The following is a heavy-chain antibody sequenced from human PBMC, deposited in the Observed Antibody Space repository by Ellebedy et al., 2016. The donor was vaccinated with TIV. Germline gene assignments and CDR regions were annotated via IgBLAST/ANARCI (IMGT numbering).Heavy chain of an antibody. Sequence: GESLKISXAASGFAISNAWMNWVRQAPGKGLEWVSVISAGGDSTYYADTVKGRFTISRDNAKNSLSLQMNSLRAEDTGVYYCARGRDHAFDIWGQGTVVTVSS. CDR2: ISAGGDST. CDR1: GFAISNAW. CDR3: ARGRDHAFDI. V-gene: IGHV3-21*01. J-gene: IGHJ3*02.